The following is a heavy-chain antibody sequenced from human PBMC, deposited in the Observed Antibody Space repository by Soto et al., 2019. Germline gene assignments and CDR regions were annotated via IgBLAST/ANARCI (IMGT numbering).Heavy chain of an antibody. J-gene: IGHJ6*02. D-gene: IGHD6-6*01. CDR1: GGSISSGGYY. Sequence: TLSLTCTVSGGSISSGGYYWTWIRQHPGKGLEWIGYNYYSGITHYNPSLKSRVTISLDTSKNQFSLKLSSVTAADTAVYYCARGSSIAGLYYGMDVWGQGTTVTVSS. CDR3: ARGSSIAGLYYGMDV. V-gene: IGHV4-31*03. CDR2: NYYSGIT.